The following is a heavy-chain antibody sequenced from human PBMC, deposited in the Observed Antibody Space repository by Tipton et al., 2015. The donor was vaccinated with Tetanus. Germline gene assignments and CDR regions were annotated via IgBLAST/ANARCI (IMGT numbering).Heavy chain of an antibody. CDR1: GGSASSGSYY. Sequence: TLSLTCTIFGGSASSGSYYWSWIRPSPGKGLEWIGHVYYSGGTYYNPPPKSQVTISADMSKNQFSLKLTSVTAADTATYYCARMGFTYGQVVYWSQGTLVTVAS. J-gene: IGHJ4*02. V-gene: IGHV4-30-4*01. D-gene: IGHD5-18*01. CDR2: VYYSGGT. CDR3: ARMGFTYGQVVY.